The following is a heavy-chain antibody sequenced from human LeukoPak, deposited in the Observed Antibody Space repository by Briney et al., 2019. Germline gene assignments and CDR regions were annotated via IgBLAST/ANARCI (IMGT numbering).Heavy chain of an antibody. CDR1: GFIVSSNY. CDR3: ARDVATVGDYYYYGMDV. D-gene: IGHD4-23*01. Sequence: GGSLRLSCAASGFIVSSNYMSWVRQAPGKGLEWVSVIYSGDTTYYADSVKGRFTISRDNSKNTLYLQMNSLRAEDTAVYYCARDVATVGDYYYYGMDVWGQGTTVTVSS. V-gene: IGHV3-53*01. CDR2: IYSGDTT. J-gene: IGHJ6*02.